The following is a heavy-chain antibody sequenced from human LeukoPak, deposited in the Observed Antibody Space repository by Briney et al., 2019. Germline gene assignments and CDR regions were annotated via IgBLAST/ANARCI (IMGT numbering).Heavy chain of an antibody. J-gene: IGHJ4*02. V-gene: IGHV3-23*01. D-gene: IGHD6-13*01. CDR1: GFTFSHYG. Sequence: QPGGSLRLSCVGSGFTFSHYGMNWVRQAPGKGLEWVSGIRAGGDIRYYADSVKGRFTISRDNSKNTLYLQMNSLRPEDTAVYYCAKGTSTSWTVDYWGQGNLVTVSS. CDR2: IRAGGDIR. CDR3: AKGTSTSWTVDY.